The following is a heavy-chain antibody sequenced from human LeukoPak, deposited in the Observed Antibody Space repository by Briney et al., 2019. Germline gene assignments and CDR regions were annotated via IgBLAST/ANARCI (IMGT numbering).Heavy chain of an antibody. V-gene: IGHV3-48*03. CDR2: ISGSGSTI. J-gene: IGHJ4*02. Sequence: PGGSLRLSCAASGFTFSNYEMNWVRQAPGKWLEWVSYISGSGSTIYYADSVKGRFTISRDNAKDSLYLQMNSLRAEDTAVYYCARVRSGYSHENYFDYWGQGTLVTVSS. D-gene: IGHD5-18*01. CDR1: GFTFSNYE. CDR3: ARVRSGYSHENYFDY.